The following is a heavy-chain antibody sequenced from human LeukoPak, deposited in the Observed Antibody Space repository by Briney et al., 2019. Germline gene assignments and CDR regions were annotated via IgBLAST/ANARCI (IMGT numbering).Heavy chain of an antibody. J-gene: IGHJ4*02. CDR3: ARASGYDLHPPYFDY. CDR1: GFTFSGSV. V-gene: IGHV3-73*01. Sequence: GGSLRLSCAASGFTFSGSVMHWVRQASGKGLEWVGRIRSKANSYATAYAASVKGRFTISRDDSKKTLYLQMNSLRAEDTAVYYCARASGYDLHPPYFDYWGQGTLVTVSS. CDR2: IRSKANSYAT. D-gene: IGHD5-12*01.